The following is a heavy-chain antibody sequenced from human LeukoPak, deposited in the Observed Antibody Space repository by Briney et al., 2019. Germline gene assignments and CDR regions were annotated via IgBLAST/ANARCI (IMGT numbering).Heavy chain of an antibody. CDR3: ARATLLRGSSSWFDP. CDR2: IYYSGST. D-gene: IGHD6-13*01. V-gene: IGHV4-31*03. Sequence: RASETLSLTCTVSGGSISSGGYYWSWIRQHPGKGLEWIGYIYYSGSTYYNPSLKSRVTISVDTSKNQFSLKLSSVTAADTAVYYCARATLLRGSSSWFDPWGLGTLVTVSS. J-gene: IGHJ5*02. CDR1: GGSISSGGYY.